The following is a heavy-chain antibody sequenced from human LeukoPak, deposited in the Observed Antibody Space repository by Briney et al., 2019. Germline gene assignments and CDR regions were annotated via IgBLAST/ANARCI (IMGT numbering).Heavy chain of an antibody. J-gene: IGHJ4*02. CDR1: GFTFDDYA. CDR2: ISGDGGST. Sequence: GGSLRLSCAASGFTFDDYAMHWVRQAPGKGLEWVSLISGDGGSTYYADSVKGRFTISRDDSGNTLYLQMNSLRAEDTAVYYCAKDRAFQAAGVTDSWGQGTLVTVSS. D-gene: IGHD3-10*01. CDR3: AKDRAFQAAGVTDS. V-gene: IGHV3-43*02.